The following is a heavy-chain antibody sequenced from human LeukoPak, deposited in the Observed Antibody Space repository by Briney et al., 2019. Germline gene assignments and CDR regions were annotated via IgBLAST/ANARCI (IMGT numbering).Heavy chain of an antibody. J-gene: IGHJ6*04. CDR2: INWNGGGT. Sequence: PGGSLRLSCAATGFSFKDYGMHWVRQPPGKGLEWVSAINWNGGGTDYADSVKGRFTISRDNAKNSLYLQLSGLRPEDTALYYCAKHLTATNTYIFFGLDVWGKGTTVTVSS. D-gene: IGHD1-26*01. CDR3: AKHLTATNTYIFFGLDV. V-gene: IGHV3-9*01. CDR1: GFSFKDYG.